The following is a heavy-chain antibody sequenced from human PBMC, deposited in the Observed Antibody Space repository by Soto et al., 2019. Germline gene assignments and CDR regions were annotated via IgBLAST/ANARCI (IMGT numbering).Heavy chain of an antibody. V-gene: IGHV4-30-4*01. Sequence: PSETLSLTCTVSGGSISSRDYYWSWVRQSPGRGLEWIGYIYYTGSAYYNPSLRGRVTISIDTSKNQFSLRLRSVTAADTAVYYCARDPMPDYFYYGMDVWGQGTTVTDSS. CDR1: GGSISSRDYY. CDR2: IYYTGSA. D-gene: IGHD2-2*01. CDR3: ARDPMPDYFYYGMDV. J-gene: IGHJ6*02.